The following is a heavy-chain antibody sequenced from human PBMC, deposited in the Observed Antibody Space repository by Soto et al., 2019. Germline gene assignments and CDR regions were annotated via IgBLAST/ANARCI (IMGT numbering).Heavy chain of an antibody. Sequence: QVQLVQSVAEVKKPGSSGKVSCKASGGTFSSYAISWVRQAPGQGREWMGGIIPIFGTANYAQKFQGRVTITADKSTSTAYMELSSLRSEDTAVYYCARGNGIAVAGVFDYWGQGTMVTVSS. V-gene: IGHV1-69*06. CDR1: GGTFSSYA. CDR2: IIPIFGTA. D-gene: IGHD6-19*01. J-gene: IGHJ4*02. CDR3: ARGNGIAVAGVFDY.